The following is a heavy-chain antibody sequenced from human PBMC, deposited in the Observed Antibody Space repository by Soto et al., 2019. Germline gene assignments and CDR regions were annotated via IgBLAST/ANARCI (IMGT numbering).Heavy chain of an antibody. CDR1: GGPFSSYA. CDR3: ARTTLYYYDSSGYYHIQPYYFDY. Sequence: GDSLKVYCKASGGPFSSYAISWVRQAPGQGLEWMGGIIPIFGTANYAQKFQGRVTITADKSTSTAYMELSSLKASDTAMYYCARTTLYYYDSSGYYHIQPYYFDYWGQGTLVTVSS. D-gene: IGHD3-22*01. J-gene: IGHJ4*02. CDR2: IIPIFGTA. V-gene: IGHV1-69*06.